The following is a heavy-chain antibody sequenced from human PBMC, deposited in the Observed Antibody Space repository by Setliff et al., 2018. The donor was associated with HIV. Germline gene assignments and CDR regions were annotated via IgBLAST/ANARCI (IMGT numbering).Heavy chain of an antibody. CDR1: GYTLTGLS. J-gene: IGHJ5*02. V-gene: IGHV1-24*01. CDR3: ARDHGGNSGYNWFDP. Sequence: GASVKVSCKVSGYTLTGLSMHWVRQAPGKGLEWMGGFDPEDGETIYAQNFQGRVTMTRDTSFSTAYTSIRTTYMELTNLKSDDTAVYYCARDHGGNSGYNWFDPWGQGTLVTVSS. CDR2: FDPEDGET. D-gene: IGHD2-21*02.